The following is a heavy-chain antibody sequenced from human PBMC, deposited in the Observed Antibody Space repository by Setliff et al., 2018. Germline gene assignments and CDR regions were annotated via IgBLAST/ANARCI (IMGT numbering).Heavy chain of an antibody. J-gene: IGHJ4*02. CDR2: INHSGST. CDR1: GGSFSGYY. Sequence: PSETLSLTCAVYGGSFSGYYWSWIRQPPGKGLEWIGEINHSGSTNNNPSLKSRVTISVDTSKNQFSLKLSSVTAADTAVYYCARTYNFWSGYFDDWGQGTLVTVSS. V-gene: IGHV4-34*01. CDR3: ARTYNFWSGYFDD. D-gene: IGHD3-3*01.